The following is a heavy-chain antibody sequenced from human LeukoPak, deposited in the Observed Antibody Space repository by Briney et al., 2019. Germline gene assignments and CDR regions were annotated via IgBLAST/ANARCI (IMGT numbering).Heavy chain of an antibody. D-gene: IGHD6-13*01. V-gene: IGHV1-2*06. J-gene: IGHJ6*03. CDR2: INPNSGGT. CDR1: GYTFTGYY. Sequence: ASVKVSCKASGYTFTGYYMHWVRQAPGQGLEWMGRINPNSGGTNYAQKFQGRVTMTRATSISTAYMELSRLRLDDTAMYYCARGVNDGSSSWSYYYYYMDVWGKGTTVTVSS. CDR3: ARGVNDGSSSWSYYYYYMDV.